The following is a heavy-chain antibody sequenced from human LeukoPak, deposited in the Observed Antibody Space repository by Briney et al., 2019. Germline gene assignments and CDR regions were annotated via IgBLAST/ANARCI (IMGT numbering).Heavy chain of an antibody. J-gene: IGHJ4*02. D-gene: IGHD3-22*01. Sequence: GGSLRLSCVASGFTVSSSHMTWVRQAPGKGLEWVSVLYSGGSTYYADSVKGRFTISSDNSKNTLYLQMNSLRAEDTAVYYCARGGVTMIVPILWGQGTLVTVSS. V-gene: IGHV3-53*01. CDR2: LYSGGST. CDR1: GFTVSSSH. CDR3: ARGGVTMIVPIL.